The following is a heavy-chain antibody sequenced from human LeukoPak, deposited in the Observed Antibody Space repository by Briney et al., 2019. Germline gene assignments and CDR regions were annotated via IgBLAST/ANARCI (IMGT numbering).Heavy chain of an antibody. CDR2: ISSSGSNI. CDR1: GFTFSSYE. CDR3: AELGITMIGGV. D-gene: IGHD3-10*02. Sequence: GGSLRLSCAASGFTFSSYEMNWVRQAPGKGLEWVSYISSSGSNIYYADSVKGRFTISRDNAKNSLYLQMNSLRAEDTAVYYCAELGITMIGGVWGKGTTVTISS. J-gene: IGHJ6*04. V-gene: IGHV3-48*03.